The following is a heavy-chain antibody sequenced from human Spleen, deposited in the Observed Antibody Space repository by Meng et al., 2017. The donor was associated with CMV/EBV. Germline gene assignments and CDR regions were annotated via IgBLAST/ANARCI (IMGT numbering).Heavy chain of an antibody. J-gene: IGHJ4*02. V-gene: IGHV1-69*05. CDR1: GGSFSSYA. D-gene: IGHD6-13*01. CDR2: IIPIFGTP. Sequence: SVKVSCKAYGGSFSSYAISWVRQAPGQGLEWMGGIIPIFGTPNYAQKCQGRVTISTEESTSTAYMELRSLRSDDTAVYYCARAPAAGMGLNDYWGQGTLVTVSS. CDR3: ARAPAAGMGLNDY.